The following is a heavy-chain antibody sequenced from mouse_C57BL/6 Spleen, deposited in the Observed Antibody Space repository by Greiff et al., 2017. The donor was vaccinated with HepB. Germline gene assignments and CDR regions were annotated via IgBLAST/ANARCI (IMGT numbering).Heavy chain of an antibody. CDR1: GFTFSDYG. CDR2: ISSGSSTI. V-gene: IGHV5-17*01. CDR3: AKAYDYDEDY. D-gene: IGHD2-4*01. J-gene: IGHJ2*01. Sequence: EVKVVESGGGLVKPGGSLKLSCAASGFTFSDYGMHWVRQAPEKGLEWVAYISSGSSTIYYADTVKGRFTISRDNAKNTLFLQMTSLRSEDTAMYYCAKAYDYDEDYWGQGTTLTVSS.